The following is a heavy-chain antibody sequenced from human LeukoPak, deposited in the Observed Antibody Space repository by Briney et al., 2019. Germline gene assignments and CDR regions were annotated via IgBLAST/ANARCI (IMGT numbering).Heavy chain of an antibody. CDR3: ARGDYYDSSTYYTDAFDI. CDR1: GFTFSRYW. J-gene: IGHJ3*02. D-gene: IGHD3-22*01. Sequence: GGSLRLSCAASGFTFSRYWMSWVRQAPGKGLEWVANIRQDGSEKYYVDSVKGRFTISRDNAKNSLYLQMNSLRAEDTAVYYCARGDYYDSSTYYTDAFDIWGQGTMVTVSP. V-gene: IGHV3-7*01. CDR2: IRQDGSEK.